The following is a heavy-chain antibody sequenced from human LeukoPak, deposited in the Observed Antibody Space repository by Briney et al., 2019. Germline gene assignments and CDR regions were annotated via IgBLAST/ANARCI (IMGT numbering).Heavy chain of an antibody. J-gene: IGHJ4*02. D-gene: IGHD5-24*01. Sequence: SXXLSLTCTVSGGSISSYYWSWIRQPAGKGLEWIGRIYTSGSTNYNPSLKSRVTMSVDTSKNQFSLKLSSVTAADTAVYYCARDQGKGGYNNAMYYFDYWGQGTLVTVSS. CDR3: ARDQGKGGYNNAMYYFDY. CDR1: GGSISSYY. V-gene: IGHV4-4*07. CDR2: IYTSGST.